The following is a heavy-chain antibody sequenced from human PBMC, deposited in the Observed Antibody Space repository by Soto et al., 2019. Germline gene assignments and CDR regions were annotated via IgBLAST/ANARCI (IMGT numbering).Heavy chain of an antibody. J-gene: IGHJ6*02. D-gene: IGHD3-3*01. Sequence: ASVKVSCKVSGYTFTAYYMHWVRQAPGQGLEWMGWINPNTGVTNYAQKLQGRVTMTTDTSTSTAYMELRSLRSDDTAVYYCAFVEWLLSEPDYYYGMDVWGQGTTVTVSS. CDR1: GYTFTAYY. CDR3: AFVEWLLSEPDYYYGMDV. CDR2: INPNTGVT. V-gene: IGHV1-2*02.